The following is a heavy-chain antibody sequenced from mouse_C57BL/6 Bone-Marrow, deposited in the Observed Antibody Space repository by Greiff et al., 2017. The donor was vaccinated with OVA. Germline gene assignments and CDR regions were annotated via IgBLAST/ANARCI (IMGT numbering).Heavy chain of an antibody. Sequence: EVQLVESGGGLVKPGGSLKLSCAASGFTFSSYAMSWVRQTPEKRLEWVATISDGGSYTYYPDNVKGRFTISRDNAKNNLYLQMSHLKSEDTAMYYCARERNAYWGQGTLVTVSA. J-gene: IGHJ3*01. CDR3: ARERNAY. CDR1: GFTFSSYA. V-gene: IGHV5-4*01. CDR2: ISDGGSYT.